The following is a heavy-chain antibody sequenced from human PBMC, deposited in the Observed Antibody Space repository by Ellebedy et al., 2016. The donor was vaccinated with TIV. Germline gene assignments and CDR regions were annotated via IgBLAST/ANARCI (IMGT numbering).Heavy chain of an antibody. CDR2: ISSSSSTI. V-gene: IGHV3-48*02. CDR3: AREDFYGMDV. J-gene: IGHJ6*01. Sequence: GGSLRLSXAASGFTFSNFAMHWVRQAPGKGLEWVSYISSSSSTINHADAVKGRFTISRDNARNSLFLQMNSLRDEDTAVYYCAREDFYGMDVWGQGTTVIVSS. CDR1: GFTFSNFA.